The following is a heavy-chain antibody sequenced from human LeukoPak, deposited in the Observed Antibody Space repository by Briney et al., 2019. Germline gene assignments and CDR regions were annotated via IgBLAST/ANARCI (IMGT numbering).Heavy chain of an antibody. V-gene: IGHV3-9*01. J-gene: IGHJ6*02. CDR3: TKDMRARDYYYYYGLDV. CDR1: GFTFDAYA. Sequence: GGSLRLSCAASGFTFDAYAMHWVRQAPGKGLEWVSGISWDSGSMGYADSVQGRFTISRDNAKNSLYLQMNSLRAEDTALYFCTKDMRARDYYYYYGLDVWGQGTTVTVSS. CDR2: ISWDSGSM.